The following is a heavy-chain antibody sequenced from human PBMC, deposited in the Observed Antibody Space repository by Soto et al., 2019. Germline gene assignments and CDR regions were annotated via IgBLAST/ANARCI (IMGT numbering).Heavy chain of an antibody. CDR3: ARAVGGHFHY. D-gene: IGHD1-26*01. CDR2: ITSDTKTI. J-gene: IGHJ4*02. CDR1: GFKFSIYS. V-gene: IGHV3-48*02. Sequence: EVQLVESGGALVQPGGSLRLSCAASGFKFSIYSMNWVRQAPGKGLEWSAYITSDTKTIKYGDSVKGRFTISRDNAKNSVYLQMNSLRDEDPAVYYCARAVGGHFHYWGQGPVVTVSS.